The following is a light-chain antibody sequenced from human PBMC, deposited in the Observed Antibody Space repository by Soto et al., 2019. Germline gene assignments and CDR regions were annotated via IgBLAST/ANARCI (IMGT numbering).Light chain of an antibody. CDR3: QQYGSSGT. CDR2: GAS. Sequence: ENVLTHSPRPPSPSPGEKATPPPPASQSVSNNYLAWYQQKPGQASRLLIYGASNRATGIPDRFSGSGSGTDFTLTISRLEPEDFAVYYCQQYGSSGTFGQGTKVDIK. CDR1: QSVSNNY. V-gene: IGKV3-20*01. J-gene: IGKJ1*01.